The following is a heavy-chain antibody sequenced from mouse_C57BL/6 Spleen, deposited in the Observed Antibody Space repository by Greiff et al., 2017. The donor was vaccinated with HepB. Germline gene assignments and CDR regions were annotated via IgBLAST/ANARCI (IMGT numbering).Heavy chain of an antibody. CDR2: IYPGSGST. CDR1: GYTFTSYW. J-gene: IGHJ4*01. Sequence: QVQLQQPGAELVKPGASVKMSCKASGYTFTSYWITWVKQRPGQGLEWIGDIYPGSGSTNYNEKFKSKATLTVDTSSSTAYMQLSSLTSEDSAVYYCARRGIYYGSSYDMDYWGQGTSVTVSS. D-gene: IGHD1-1*01. V-gene: IGHV1-55*01. CDR3: ARRGIYYGSSYDMDY.